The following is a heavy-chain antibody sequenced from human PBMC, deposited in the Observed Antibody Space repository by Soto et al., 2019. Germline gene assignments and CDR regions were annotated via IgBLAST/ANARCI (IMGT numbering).Heavy chain of an antibody. CDR2: IIPILGIA. CDR1: GVTFSSYT. J-gene: IGHJ6*02. V-gene: IGHV1-69*02. Sequence: QVQLVQSGAEVKKPGSSVKVSCKASGVTFSSYTISWVRQATGQGLEWMGRIIPILGIANYAQKFQGRVTITADKSTRTADMELSSLRSEDTAVYYCARSSGSTYYGMDVWGQGTTVTVSS. CDR3: ARSSGSTYYGMDV.